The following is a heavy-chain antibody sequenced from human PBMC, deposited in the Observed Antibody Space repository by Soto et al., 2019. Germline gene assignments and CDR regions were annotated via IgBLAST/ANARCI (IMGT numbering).Heavy chain of an antibody. CDR2: IYWDDDK. Sequence: SGPTLVNPTQTLTLTCTFSGFSLSTSGVGVACIRQPPGKALEWLALIYWDDDKRYSPSLKSRLTITKDTSKNQVVLTMTNMDPVDQPKSYWPHRPSPAYYDFLTGYYLEAFDSGGKGTMDTVPS. J-gene: IGHJ3*02. CDR1: GFSLSTSGVG. CDR3: PHRPSPAYYDFLTGYYLEAFDS. D-gene: IGHD3-9*01. V-gene: IGHV2-5*02.